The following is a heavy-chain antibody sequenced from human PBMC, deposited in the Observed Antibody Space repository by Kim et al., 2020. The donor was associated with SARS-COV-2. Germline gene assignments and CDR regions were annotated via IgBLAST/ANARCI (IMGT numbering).Heavy chain of an antibody. CDR2: IYYSGST. V-gene: IGHV4-31*03. CDR1: GGSISSGGYY. CDR3: ARDRSSGSLNY. J-gene: IGHJ4*02. Sequence: SETLSLTCTVSGGSISSGGYYWSWIRQHPGKGLEWIGYIYYSGSTYYNPSLKSRVTISVDTSKNQFSLKLSSVTAADTAVYYCARDRSSGSLNYWGQGTLVTVSS. D-gene: IGHD3-10*01.